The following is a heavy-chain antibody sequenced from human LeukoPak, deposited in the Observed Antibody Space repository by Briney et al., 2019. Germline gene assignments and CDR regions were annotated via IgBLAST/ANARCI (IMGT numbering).Heavy chain of an antibody. CDR2: IKQDGSEK. CDR3: AKIAPPYKAARPNARRGYYYMDV. J-gene: IGHJ6*03. CDR1: GFTFSSYW. V-gene: IGHV3-7*01. D-gene: IGHD6-6*01. Sequence: PGGSLRLSCEASGFTFSSYWMSWVRQAPGKGLEWVANIKQDGSEKYYVDSVKGRFTISRDNAKNSLFLQMNSLRAEDTAVYYCAKIAPPYKAARPNARRGYYYMDVWGKGTTVTVSS.